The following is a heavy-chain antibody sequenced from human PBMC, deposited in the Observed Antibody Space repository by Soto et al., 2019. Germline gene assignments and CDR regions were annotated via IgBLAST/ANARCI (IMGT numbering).Heavy chain of an antibody. CDR2: IYYSGST. CDR1: GGSISSGDYY. CDR3: ARENPVDGMDV. Sequence: LALTCIVSGGSISSGDYYWSWIRQPPGKGGEWIGYIYYSGSTYYNPSLKSRVTISVDTSKNQFSLKLSSVTAADTAVYYCARENPVDGMDVWGQGPTVTVSS. V-gene: IGHV4-30-4*01. J-gene: IGHJ6*02.